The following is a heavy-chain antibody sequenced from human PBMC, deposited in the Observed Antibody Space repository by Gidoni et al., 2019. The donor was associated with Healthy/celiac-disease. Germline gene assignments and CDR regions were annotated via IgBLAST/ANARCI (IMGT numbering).Heavy chain of an antibody. D-gene: IGHD3-22*01. V-gene: IGHV3-48*02. Sequence: EVQRVASGGGLVQPGGSLRLPCAASGFTFSSYCMNWVRQAPGKGLEWVSYISSSSSTIYYADSVKGRFTISRDNAKNSLYLQMNSLRDEDTAVYYCAREGMNYYDSSADAFDIWGQGTMVTVSS. CDR2: ISSSSSTI. CDR3: AREGMNYYDSSADAFDI. J-gene: IGHJ3*02. CDR1: GFTFSSYC.